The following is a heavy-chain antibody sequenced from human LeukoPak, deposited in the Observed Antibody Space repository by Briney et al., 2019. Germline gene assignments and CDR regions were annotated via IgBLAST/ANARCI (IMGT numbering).Heavy chain of an antibody. CDR2: ISWNSGSI. V-gene: IGHV3-9*03. CDR1: GFTFDDYA. D-gene: IGHD3-22*01. J-gene: IGHJ4*02. Sequence: QPGGSLRLSCAASGFTFDDYAMHWVRQAPGKGLEWVSGISWNSGSIGYADSVKGRFTISRDNAKNSLYLQMNSLRAEDMALYYCAKSPLYYYDSSGYFDYWGQGTLVTVSS. CDR3: AKSPLYYYDSSGYFDY.